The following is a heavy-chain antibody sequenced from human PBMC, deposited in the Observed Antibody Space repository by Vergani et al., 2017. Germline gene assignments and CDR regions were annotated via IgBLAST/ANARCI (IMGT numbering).Heavy chain of an antibody. CDR3: ARFLTGTTIYYYYGMDV. CDR2: IYHSGST. V-gene: IGHV4-4*02. Sequence: VQLVETGGGLIQPGGSLRLSCAASGFTVSSNYMSWVRQAPGKGLEWIVEIYHSGSTNYNPSLKSRVTISVDKSKNQFSLKLSSVTAADTAVYYCARFLTGTTIYYYYGMDVWGRGTTVTVSS. D-gene: IGHD1-20*01. CDR1: GFTVSSNY. J-gene: IGHJ6*02.